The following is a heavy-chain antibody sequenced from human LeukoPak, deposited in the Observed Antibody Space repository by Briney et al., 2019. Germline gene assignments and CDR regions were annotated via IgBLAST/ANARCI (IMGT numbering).Heavy chain of an antibody. CDR1: GGSFSGYY. V-gene: IGHV3-23*01. Sequence: ETLSLTCAVYGGSFSGYYWSWVRQAPGKGLEWVSAISGSGGSTYYADSVKGRFTISRDNSKNTLYLQMNSLRAEDTAVYYCAKDHYGDYDYWGQGTLVTVSS. CDR3: AKDHYGDYDY. J-gene: IGHJ4*02. D-gene: IGHD4-17*01. CDR2: ISGSGGST.